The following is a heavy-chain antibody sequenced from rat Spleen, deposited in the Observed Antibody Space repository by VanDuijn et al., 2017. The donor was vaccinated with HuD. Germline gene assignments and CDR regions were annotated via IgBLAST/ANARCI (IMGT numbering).Heavy chain of an antibody. CDR2: ISYEGSGT. Sequence: EVQLVESDGGLVQPGRSLKLSCATSGFTFSDYYMAWVRQAPKKGLEWVASISYEGSGTYYGDSVKGRFTISRDNAENTVYLQMNSLRSEDTATYYCAKRLGSTTPFDYWGQGASVTVSS. CDR3: AKRLGSTTPFDY. J-gene: IGHJ4*01. V-gene: IGHV5-22*01. CDR1: GFTFSDYY. D-gene: IGHD1-5*01.